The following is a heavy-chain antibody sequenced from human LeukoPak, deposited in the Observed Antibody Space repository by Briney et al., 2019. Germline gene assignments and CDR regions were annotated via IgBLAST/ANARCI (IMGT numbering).Heavy chain of an antibody. CDR3: ASGSGSYFDY. Sequence: PSETLSLTCAVSGGSISSNIYSWSWIRQPPGKGLEWIGYIYHSGSTSYYPPLKSRVTVSVDRSKNQFSLKLSSVTAADTAVYFCASGSGSYFDYWGQGTLVTVSS. J-gene: IGHJ4*02. D-gene: IGHD3-10*01. V-gene: IGHV4-30-2*01. CDR2: IYHSGST. CDR1: GGSISSNIYS.